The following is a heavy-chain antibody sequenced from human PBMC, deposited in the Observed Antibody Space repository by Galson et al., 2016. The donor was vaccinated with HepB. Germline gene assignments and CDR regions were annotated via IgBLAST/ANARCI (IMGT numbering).Heavy chain of an antibody. V-gene: IGHV3-21*01. J-gene: IGHJ6*02. CDR1: GFTFSSYA. D-gene: IGHD1-26*01. CDR3: VVGSGTYFPNGMDV. CDR2: ISSNSDT. Sequence: SLRLSCAASGFTFSSYAMHWVRQAPGQGLEWVSSISSNSDTYYTDSLKGRFTISRDNAKNSLYLQMNSLRAEDTAVYYCVVGSGTYFPNGMDVWGQGTTVTVSS.